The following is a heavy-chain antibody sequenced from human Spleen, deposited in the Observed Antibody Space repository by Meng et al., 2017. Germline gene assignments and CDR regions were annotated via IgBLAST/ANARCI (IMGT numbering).Heavy chain of an antibody. CDR1: GFTFSSYA. D-gene: IGHD1-1*01. V-gene: IGHV3-20*04. J-gene: IGHJ3*02. Sequence: GESLKISCAASGFTFSSYAMSWVRQAPGKGLEWVSGINWNGGSTSYGDSVKGRFTISRDNAKNSLYLQMNSLRAEDTALYYCARPYDHAFDIWGQGTMVTVSS. CDR3: ARPYDHAFDI. CDR2: INWNGGST.